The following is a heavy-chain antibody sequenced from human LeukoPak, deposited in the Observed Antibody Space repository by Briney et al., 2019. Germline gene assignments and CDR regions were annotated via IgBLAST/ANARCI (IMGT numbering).Heavy chain of an antibody. Sequence: SQTLSLTCAISGDSVSSNSASWNWIRQSPSRGLEWLGRTYYRSKWYYDYTLSVKSRIIINPDTSKNQFSLHLNSVTPEDTAVYYCARESDRIGFDFDYWGQGTLVTVSS. CDR3: ARESDRIGFDFDY. CDR2: TYYRSKWYY. CDR1: GDSVSSNSAS. V-gene: IGHV6-1*01. J-gene: IGHJ4*02. D-gene: IGHD6-19*01.